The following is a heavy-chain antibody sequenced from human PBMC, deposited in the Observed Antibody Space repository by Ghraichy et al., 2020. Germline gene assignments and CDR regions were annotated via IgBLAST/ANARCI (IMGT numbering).Heavy chain of an antibody. J-gene: IGHJ2*01. CDR3: ARGVVRLNWYFDL. Sequence: GGSLRLSCAASGFTFSSYSMNWVRQAPGRGLEWVSSISSNSNYIYYADSVKGRFTISRDSAKNSLYLQMNSLRAEDTAMYFCARGVVRLNWYFDLWGRGTLVTVSS. D-gene: IGHD2-15*01. CDR2: ISSNSNYI. V-gene: IGHV3-21*01. CDR1: GFTFSSYS.